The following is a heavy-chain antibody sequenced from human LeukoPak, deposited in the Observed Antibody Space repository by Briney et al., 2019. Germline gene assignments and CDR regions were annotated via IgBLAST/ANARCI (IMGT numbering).Heavy chain of an antibody. CDR2: IISIFGTA. V-gene: IGHV1-69*05. Sequence: SVKVSCKASGGTFSSYAISWVRQAPGQGLEWMGGIISIFGTANYAQKFQGRVTITTDESTSTAYMELSSLRSEDTAVYYCARRPYYDSSGYYSYYYYYYMDVWGKGTTVTVSS. CDR1: GGTFSSYA. CDR3: ARRPYYDSSGYYSYYYYYYMDV. J-gene: IGHJ6*03. D-gene: IGHD3-22*01.